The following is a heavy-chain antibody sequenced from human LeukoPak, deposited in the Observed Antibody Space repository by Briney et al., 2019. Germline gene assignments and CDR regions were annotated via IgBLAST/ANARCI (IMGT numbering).Heavy chain of an antibody. D-gene: IGHD3-10*01. V-gene: IGHV4-59*01. CDR1: GGSISSYY. CDR2: IYYSGST. Sequence: LETLSLTCTVSGGSISSYYWSWFRQPPGKGLEWIGYIYYSGSTNYNPSLKSRVTISVDTSKNQFSLKLSSVTAADTAVYYCAREKYYYGSGNDWGQGTLVTVSS. J-gene: IGHJ4*02. CDR3: AREKYYYGSGND.